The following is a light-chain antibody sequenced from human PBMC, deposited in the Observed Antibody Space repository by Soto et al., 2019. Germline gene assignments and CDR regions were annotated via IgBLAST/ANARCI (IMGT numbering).Light chain of an antibody. CDR1: QSISSW. J-gene: IGKJ1*01. CDR3: QQYNTYSWT. Sequence: DIQMTQSPSTLSASVGDRVTITCRASQSISSWLAWYQQKPGKAPKVLIYDASNLESGVPLRFSGSGSGTEFNLTISSLQPDDTATYYCQQYNTYSWTFGQGTKVEIK. V-gene: IGKV1-5*01. CDR2: DAS.